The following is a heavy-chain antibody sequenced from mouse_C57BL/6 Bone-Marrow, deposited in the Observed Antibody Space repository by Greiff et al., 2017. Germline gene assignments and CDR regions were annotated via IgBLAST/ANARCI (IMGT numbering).Heavy chain of an antibody. CDR1: GYTFTDYY. J-gene: IGHJ3*01. Sequence: VQLQQSGPVLVKPGASVKMSCKASGYTFTDYYMNWVKQSHGKSLEWIGVINPYNGGTSYNQKFKGKATLTVDKSSSTSYMELNSLTSEDSAVYYCARRIYYDYDGFAYWGKGTLVTVAA. CDR2: INPYNGGT. D-gene: IGHD2-4*01. CDR3: ARRIYYDYDGFAY. V-gene: IGHV1-19*01.